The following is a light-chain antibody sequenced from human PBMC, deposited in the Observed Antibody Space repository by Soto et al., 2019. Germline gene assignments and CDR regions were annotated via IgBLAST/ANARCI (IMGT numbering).Light chain of an antibody. J-gene: IGKJ1*01. Sequence: EIVMTQSPATLSVSPGERATLPCRASQSVSSNLAWYQQKPGQAPRLLIYGASTRATGIPARFSGSGSGTEFTLTISSLXSEDFAVYYCQQYNNWPPGTFGQGTKVDIK. CDR1: QSVSSN. CDR2: GAS. V-gene: IGKV3-15*01. CDR3: QQYNNWPPGT.